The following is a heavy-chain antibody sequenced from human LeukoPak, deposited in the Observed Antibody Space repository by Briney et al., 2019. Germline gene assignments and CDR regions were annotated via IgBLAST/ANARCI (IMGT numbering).Heavy chain of an antibody. J-gene: IGHJ4*02. CDR2: INPNSGGT. CDR3: ARDAGYSGYDFRRADY. V-gene: IGHV1-2*02. Sequence: GASVKVSCKASGYTFTGYYMHWVRQAPGQGLEWMGWINPNSGGTNYAQKLQGRVTMTTDTSTSTAYMELRSLRSDDTAVYYCARDAGYSGYDFRRADYWGQGTLVTVSS. CDR1: GYTFTGYY. D-gene: IGHD5-12*01.